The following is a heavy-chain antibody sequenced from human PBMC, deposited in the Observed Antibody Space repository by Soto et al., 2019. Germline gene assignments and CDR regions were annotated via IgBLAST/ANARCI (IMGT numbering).Heavy chain of an antibody. D-gene: IGHD3-16*01. Sequence: PSETLSLTCTVSGGSISSYYWSWIRQPPGKGLEWIGYIYYSGSTNYNPSLKNRVTISVDTSKNNFSLKLSYGPAADTTAYYCWRGGGNDAFDIWGQGTMVTVSS. CDR1: GGSISSYY. V-gene: IGHV4-59*01. CDR2: IYYSGST. CDR3: WRGGGNDAFDI. J-gene: IGHJ3*02.